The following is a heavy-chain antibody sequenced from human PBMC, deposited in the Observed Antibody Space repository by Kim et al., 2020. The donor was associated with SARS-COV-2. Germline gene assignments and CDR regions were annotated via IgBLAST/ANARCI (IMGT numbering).Heavy chain of an antibody. CDR2: ISCDGSKK. D-gene: IGHD3-16*01. V-gene: IGHV3-30*18. CDR1: GFTFNNYA. J-gene: IGHJ6*02. CDR3: AKDKSFIMFTFGGEWGGMDV. Sequence: GGSLRLSCAASGFTFNNYAMRWVRQAPGKGLEWVAAISCDGSKKYYADSVKGRFTISRDSSKNTLYLQMDSLRPEDTAVYFCAKDKSFIMFTFGGEWGGMDVGGQGTSATV.